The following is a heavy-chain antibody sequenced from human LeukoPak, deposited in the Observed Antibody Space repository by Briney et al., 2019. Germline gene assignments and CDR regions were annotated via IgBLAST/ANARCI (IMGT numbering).Heavy chain of an antibody. CDR2: IYSGGST. V-gene: IGHV3-53*01. Sequence: GGSLRLSCAASGFTASRDYMRGGSQAPGKGLEWVSIIYSGGSTYYADSVKGRFTISRDNSKNTLYLQMNSLRGEDTAVYYCARGSPLLLGHWGQGTLVTVSS. J-gene: IGHJ5*02. CDR1: GFTASRDY. D-gene: IGHD3-22*01. CDR3: ARGSPLLLGH.